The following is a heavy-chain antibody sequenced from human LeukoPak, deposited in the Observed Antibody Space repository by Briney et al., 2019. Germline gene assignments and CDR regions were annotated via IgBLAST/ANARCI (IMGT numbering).Heavy chain of an antibody. CDR2: IYTSGST. CDR1: SDSISTYY. J-gene: IGHJ6*03. V-gene: IGHV4-4*07. CDR3: ARDVEAPSPGGYYYYYMDV. D-gene: IGHD2-15*01. Sequence: SETLSLTCTVSSDSISTYYWSWIRQPAGKGLEWIGRIYTSGSTNYNPSLKSRVTMSVDTSKNQFSLKLSSVTAADTAVYCCARDVEAPSPGGYYYYYMDVWGKGPRSPSP.